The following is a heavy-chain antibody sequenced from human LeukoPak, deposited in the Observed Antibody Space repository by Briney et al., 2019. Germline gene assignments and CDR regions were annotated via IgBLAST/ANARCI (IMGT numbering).Heavy chain of an antibody. V-gene: IGHV1-2*02. CDR3: ARVASTTRRHDAFDI. CDR2: INPNSGGT. J-gene: IGHJ3*02. CDR1: GYTFTDYY. Sequence: ASVKVFCKASGYTFTDYYMHWVRQAPGQGLEWMGWINPNSGGTIYAQKFQGRVTMTRDTSISTAYMDLSRLRSDDTAVYYCARVASTTRRHDAFDIWGQGTMVTVSS. D-gene: IGHD1-1*01.